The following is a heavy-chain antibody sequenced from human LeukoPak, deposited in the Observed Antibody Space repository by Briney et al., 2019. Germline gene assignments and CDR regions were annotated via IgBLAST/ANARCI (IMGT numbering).Heavy chain of an antibody. CDR3: ARVGERWLVRRDFQH. J-gene: IGHJ1*01. CDR2: INPNSGGT. Sequence: ASVKVSCKASGYTFTGYYMHWVRQAPGQGLEWMGWINPNSGGTNYAQKFQGRVTMTRDTSISTAYMELSRLRSDATAVYYCARVGERWLVRRDFQHWGQGTLVTVSS. CDR1: GYTFTGYY. V-gene: IGHV1-2*02. D-gene: IGHD6-19*01.